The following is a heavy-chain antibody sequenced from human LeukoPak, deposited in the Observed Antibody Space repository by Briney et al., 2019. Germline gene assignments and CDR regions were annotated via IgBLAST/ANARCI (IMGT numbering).Heavy chain of an antibody. CDR3: ARGTIFGVVIMIY. CDR2: IIPILGIA. CDR1: GGTFSSYA. Sequence: SVKVSCKASGGTFSSYAISWVRQAPGQGLEWMGRIIPILGIANYAQKFQGRVTMTRDTSTSTVYMELSSLRSEDTAVYYCARGTIFGVVIMIYWGQGTLVTVSS. J-gene: IGHJ4*02. D-gene: IGHD3-3*01. V-gene: IGHV1-69*04.